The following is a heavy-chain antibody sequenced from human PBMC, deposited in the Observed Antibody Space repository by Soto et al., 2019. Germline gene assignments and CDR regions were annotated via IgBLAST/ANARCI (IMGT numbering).Heavy chain of an antibody. CDR1: GGTFSSYT. D-gene: IGHD6-19*01. CDR3: ARDGGLSAVAGTGAFDI. CDR2: IIPILGIA. J-gene: IGHJ3*02. V-gene: IGHV1-69*08. Sequence: QVQLVQSGAEVKKPGSSVKVSCKASGGTFSSYTISWVRQAPGQGLEWMGRIIPILGIANYAQKFQGRVTITADKSTSTAYMELSSLRSEDTAVYYCARDGGLSAVAGTGAFDIWGQGTMVTVSS.